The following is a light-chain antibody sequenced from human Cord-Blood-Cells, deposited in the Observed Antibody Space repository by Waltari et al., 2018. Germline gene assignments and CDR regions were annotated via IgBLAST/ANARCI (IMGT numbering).Light chain of an antibody. V-gene: IGKV1-5*03. CDR3: QQYNSYPS. CDR1: QSISSW. J-gene: IGKJ2*01. Sequence: DIQMTQSPSTLSASVGDRVTITCRVSQSISSWLAWYQQKPGKAPKLLIYKASSLESGVPSRFSGSGSGTEFTLTISSLQPDDFATYYCQQYNSYPSFGQGTKLEIK. CDR2: KAS.